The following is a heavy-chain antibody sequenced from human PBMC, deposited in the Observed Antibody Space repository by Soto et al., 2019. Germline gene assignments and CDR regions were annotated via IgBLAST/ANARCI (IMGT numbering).Heavy chain of an antibody. D-gene: IGHD6-19*01. CDR3: ARDLAVAGTESYYYYYYMDV. Sequence: GGSLRLSCAASGFTVSSNYMSWVRQAPGKGLEWVSVIYSGGSTYYADSVKGRFTISRHNSKNTLYLQMNSLRAEDTAVYYCARDLAVAGTESYYYYYYMDVWGKGTTVTVSS. CDR2: IYSGGST. CDR1: GFTVSSNY. J-gene: IGHJ6*03. V-gene: IGHV3-53*04.